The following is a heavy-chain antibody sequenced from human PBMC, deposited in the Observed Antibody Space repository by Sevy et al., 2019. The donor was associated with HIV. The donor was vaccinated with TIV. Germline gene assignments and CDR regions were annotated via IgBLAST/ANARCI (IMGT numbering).Heavy chain of an antibody. Sequence: GGSLRLSCAASGFTFSSYSMNRVRQAPGKGLEWVSSISSSSSYIYYADSVKGRFTISRDNAKNSLYLQMNSLRAEDTAVYYCARDPYCSGGSCYSSWFDPWGQGTLVTVSS. CDR2: ISSSSSYI. CDR1: GFTFSSYS. J-gene: IGHJ5*02. D-gene: IGHD2-15*01. V-gene: IGHV3-21*01. CDR3: ARDPYCSGGSCYSSWFDP.